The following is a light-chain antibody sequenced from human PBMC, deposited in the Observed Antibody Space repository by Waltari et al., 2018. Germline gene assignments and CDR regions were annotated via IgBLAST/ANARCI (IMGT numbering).Light chain of an antibody. J-gene: IGKJ2*01. CDR1: PSLTKKD. Sequence: VLTQSPGTLSLYPGERATLSCRASPSLTKKDLACDKPKPGQPPRLLIYGASSRAAGVPDRFSGSGSGTDFTLTISRLEPEDFAVYYCQQYGSSIMYTFGQGTKLEIK. CDR2: GAS. V-gene: IGKV3-20*01. CDR3: QQYGSSIMYT.